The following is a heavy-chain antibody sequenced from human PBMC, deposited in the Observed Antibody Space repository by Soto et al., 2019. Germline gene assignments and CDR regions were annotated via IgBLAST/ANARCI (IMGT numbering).Heavy chain of an antibody. D-gene: IGHD5-18*01. V-gene: IGHV1-18*01. CDR2: INTYTGDT. CDR1: GYTFTTYG. Sequence: GASVKVSCKASGYTFTTYGISWVRQAPGQGLEWMGWINTYTGDTNYAQKIQGRVTLTTDTSTSTAYMELKSLRSDDTAVYYCARDGNSYGFLDYWGQGTLVTVS. CDR3: ARDGNSYGFLDY. J-gene: IGHJ4*02.